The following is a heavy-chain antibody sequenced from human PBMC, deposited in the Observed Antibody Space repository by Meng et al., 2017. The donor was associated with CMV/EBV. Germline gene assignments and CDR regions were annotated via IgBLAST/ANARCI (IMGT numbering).Heavy chain of an antibody. D-gene: IGHD2-2*01. CDR3: ARIGLYPGRMYQLNAFDI. CDR1: EFTFSSYT. Sequence: GESLKISCAASEFTFSSYTMSWVRQAPGKGLEWVSSIIPNSSYILYADSMKGRVTISRDNAKDSLYLQMNSLRAEDTAVYYCARIGLYPGRMYQLNAFDIWGQGTMVTVSS. CDR2: IIPNSSYI. J-gene: IGHJ3*02. V-gene: IGHV3-21*06.